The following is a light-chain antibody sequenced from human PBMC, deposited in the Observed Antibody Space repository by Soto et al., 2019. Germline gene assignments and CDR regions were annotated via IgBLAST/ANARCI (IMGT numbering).Light chain of an antibody. Sequence: QSVLTQPPSVSGAPGQRVTISCTGSRSYIGAGYDVHWYQQLPGTAPKFLIYGNSNRPSGVPDRFSGSKSGTSASLAITGLQAEDEADYYCQSYDSSLSGSVFGGGTQLTVL. V-gene: IGLV1-40*01. J-gene: IGLJ2*01. CDR3: QSYDSSLSGSV. CDR1: RSYIGAGYD. CDR2: GNS.